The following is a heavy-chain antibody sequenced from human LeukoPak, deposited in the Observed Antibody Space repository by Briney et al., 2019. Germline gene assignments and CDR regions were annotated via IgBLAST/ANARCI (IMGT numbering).Heavy chain of an antibody. V-gene: IGHV3-66*01. CDR3: AMYSSAWYAVY. D-gene: IGHD6-19*01. J-gene: IGHJ4*02. CDR1: GFTFSDYW. Sequence: GGSPRLSCAASGFTFSDYWMSWVRQAPGKRLEWVSVIHPGGTIYYADSVKGTFTISRDNSKNTLYLEMNTLRVEDTAVHYCAMYSSAWYAVYWGQGTLVTVSS. CDR2: IHPGGTI.